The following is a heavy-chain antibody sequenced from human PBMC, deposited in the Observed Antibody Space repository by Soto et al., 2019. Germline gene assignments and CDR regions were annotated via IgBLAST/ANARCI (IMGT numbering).Heavy chain of an antibody. D-gene: IGHD4-17*01. V-gene: IGHV2-5*01. CDR2: IYWNDDK. Sequence: QITLKESGPTLVKPTQALTLTCSFSGFSLNTGGRGVGWIRQPPGKALEWVALIYWNDDKRFSPSLRSRLTITKDTPKNQVVLTMTNVDPVDTATYYCAHRGYGDYPRDNWFDPWGQGTLVTVSS. J-gene: IGHJ5*02. CDR3: AHRGYGDYPRDNWFDP. CDR1: GFSLNTGGRG.